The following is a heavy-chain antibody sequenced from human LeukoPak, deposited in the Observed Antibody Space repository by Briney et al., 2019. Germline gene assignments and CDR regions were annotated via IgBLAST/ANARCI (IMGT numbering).Heavy chain of an antibody. J-gene: IGHJ4*02. CDR1: GFTFSSYW. CDR3: AREVYSSGWSSFDY. Sequence: GGSLRLSCAASGFTFSSYWMHWVRQAPGKGLVWFSRINSDGSSTIHADSVKGRFTISRDNAKNTLYLQMNSLRADDTAVYYCAREVYSSGWSSFDYWGQGTLVTVSS. V-gene: IGHV3-74*01. D-gene: IGHD6-19*01. CDR2: INSDGSST.